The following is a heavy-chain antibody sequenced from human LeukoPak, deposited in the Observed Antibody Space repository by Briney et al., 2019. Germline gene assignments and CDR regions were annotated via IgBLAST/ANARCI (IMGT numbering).Heavy chain of an antibody. J-gene: IGHJ3*02. D-gene: IGHD3-10*01. CDR2: ISPDKT. CDR3: VKEHVDRAFTRSFEI. V-gene: IGHV3-23*01. Sequence: PGGSLRLSCAASGFTFSSYAMSWVRQAPGKGLEWVSAISPDKTYYADSVKGRLTISRDNYKNTVDLHMSSPRAEDTAIYYCVKEHVDRAFTRSFEIWGQGTVVTVSS. CDR1: GFTFSSYA.